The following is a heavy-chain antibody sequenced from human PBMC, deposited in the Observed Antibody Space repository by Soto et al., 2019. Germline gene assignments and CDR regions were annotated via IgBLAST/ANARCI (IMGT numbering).Heavy chain of an antibody. CDR2: INPNSGGT. V-gene: IGHV1-2*02. J-gene: IGHJ6*02. D-gene: IGHD6-19*01. CDR3: ARDPRGGWYWYYYYYGMDV. Sequence: ASVKVSCKASGYTFTGYYMHWVREAPGQGLEWMGWINPNSGGTNYAQKFQGRVTMTRDTSISTAYMELSRLRSDDTAVYYCARDPRGGWYWYYYYYGMDVWGQGTTVTVSS. CDR1: GYTFTGYY.